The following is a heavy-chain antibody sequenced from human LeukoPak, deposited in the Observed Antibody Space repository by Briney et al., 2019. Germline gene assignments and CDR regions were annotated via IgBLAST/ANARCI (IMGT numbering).Heavy chain of an antibody. CDR3: AKVAATLFGFFDY. CDR1: GFTFSSYG. CDR2: TSNDGSDK. D-gene: IGHD3-10*02. Sequence: GGSLRLSCAASGFTFSSYGMHWVRQAPGKGLEWVAVTSNDGSDKFYADSVKGRFTISRDNSKNTLYLQMNSLRAEDTAVCYCAKVAATLFGFFDYWGQGTLVTVSS. J-gene: IGHJ4*02. V-gene: IGHV3-30*18.